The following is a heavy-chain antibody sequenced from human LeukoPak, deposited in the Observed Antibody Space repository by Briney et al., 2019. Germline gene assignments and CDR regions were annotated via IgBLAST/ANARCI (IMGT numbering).Heavy chain of an antibody. CDR1: GFTFSSYG. CDR3: AKDELLFSPPYYFDY. J-gene: IGHJ4*02. V-gene: IGHV3-30*18. D-gene: IGHD2-21*02. Sequence: PGGSLRLSCAASGFTFSSYGMHWVRQAPGKGLEWVAVISYDGSNKYYADSVKGRFTISRDNSKNTLYLQMNSLRAEDTAVYYCAKDELLFSPPYYFDYWGQGTLVTVSS. CDR2: ISYDGSNK.